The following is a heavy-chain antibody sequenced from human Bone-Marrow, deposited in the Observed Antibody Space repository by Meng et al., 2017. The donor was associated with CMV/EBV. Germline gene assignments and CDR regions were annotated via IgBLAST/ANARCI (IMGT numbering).Heavy chain of an antibody. V-gene: IGHV4-59*12. CDR1: GGSISSYY. D-gene: IGHD1-26*01. CDR3: AGYIVGAPRY. J-gene: IGHJ4*02. CDR2: IYYSGST. Sequence: SETLSLTCTVSGGSISSYYWSWIRQPPGKGLEWIGYIYYSGSTNYNPSLKSRVTISVDTSKNQFSLKLSSVTAADTAVYYCAGYIVGAPRYWGQGTLVTVSS.